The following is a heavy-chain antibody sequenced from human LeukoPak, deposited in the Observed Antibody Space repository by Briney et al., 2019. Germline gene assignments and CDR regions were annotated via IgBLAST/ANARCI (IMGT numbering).Heavy chain of an antibody. CDR1: GGSISSSSYY. Sequence: SETLSLTCTVSGGSISSSSYYWGWIRQPPGKGLEWIGSIYYSGSTYYNPSLKSRVTISVDTSKNQFSLKLSSVTAADTAVYYCARVAVGDDYGDYLGQGTLVTVSS. D-gene: IGHD3-16*01. CDR3: ARVAVGDDYGDY. CDR2: IYYSGST. J-gene: IGHJ4*02. V-gene: IGHV4-39*07.